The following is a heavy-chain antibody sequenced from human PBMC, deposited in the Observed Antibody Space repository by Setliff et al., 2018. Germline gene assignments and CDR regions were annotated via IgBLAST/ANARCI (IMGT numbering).Heavy chain of an antibody. CDR1: GGSISSGSYY. CDR3: ARVGDLGSGYYSPADHDAFDI. J-gene: IGHJ3*02. Sequence: KPSETLSLTCTVSGGSISSGSYYWSWIRQPAGKGLEWIGHIYTSGSTNYNPSLKSRVTISVDTSKNQFSLKLSSVTAADTAVYYCARVGDLGSGYYSPADHDAFDIWGQGTMVTVSS. D-gene: IGHD3-22*01. V-gene: IGHV4-61*09. CDR2: IYTSGST.